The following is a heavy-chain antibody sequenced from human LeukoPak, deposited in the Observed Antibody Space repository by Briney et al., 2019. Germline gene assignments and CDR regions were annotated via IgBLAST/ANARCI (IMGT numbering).Heavy chain of an antibody. Sequence: QPGGSLRLSCAASGFTFSSYSMNWVRQAPGKGLEWVSVIYSGGSTYYADSVKGRFTISRDNSKNTLYLQMNSLRAEDTAVYYCARGTTEYSSSSGVYYYYYYMDVWGKGTTVTVSS. D-gene: IGHD6-6*01. CDR3: ARGTTEYSSSSGVYYYYYYMDV. CDR1: GFTFSSYS. J-gene: IGHJ6*03. CDR2: IYSGGST. V-gene: IGHV3-53*01.